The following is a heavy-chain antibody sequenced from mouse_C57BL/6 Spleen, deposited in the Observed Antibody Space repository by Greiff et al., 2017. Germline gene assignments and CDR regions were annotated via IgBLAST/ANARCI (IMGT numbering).Heavy chain of an antibody. CDR3: AVDYYGSSYGYFDY. CDR2: ISGGGGNT. Sequence: EVKVVGSGGGLVKPGGSLKLSCAASGFTFSSYTMSWVRQTPEKRLEWVATISGGGGNTYYPDSVKGRFTISRDNAKNTLYLQMSSLRSEDTALYYCAVDYYGSSYGYFDYWGQGTTLTVSS. V-gene: IGHV5-9*01. D-gene: IGHD1-1*01. J-gene: IGHJ2*01. CDR1: GFTFSSYT.